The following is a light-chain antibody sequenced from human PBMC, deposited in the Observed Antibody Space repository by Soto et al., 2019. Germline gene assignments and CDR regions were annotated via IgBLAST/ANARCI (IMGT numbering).Light chain of an antibody. Sequence: ENVLTQSPGTLYLSPGERATPSCRARQSVSSSYLAWYQQNRGQAPRLLIYGATTRSPGIPSRFGGSWSGTDFNLTISRLELEYFAVYYCQQYGSSRCTFGQGKNVEI. CDR3: QQYGSSRCT. J-gene: IGKJ1*01. V-gene: IGKV3-20*01. CDR2: GAT. CDR1: QSVSSSY.